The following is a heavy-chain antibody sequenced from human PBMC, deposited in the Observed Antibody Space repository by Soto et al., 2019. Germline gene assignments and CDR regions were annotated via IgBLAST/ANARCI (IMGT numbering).Heavy chain of an antibody. CDR3: ARDKDSYGYYYYVMDV. D-gene: IGHD5-18*01. J-gene: IGHJ6*02. CDR1: GGSISSYY. Sequence: SETLSLTCIVSGGSISSYYWSWIRQPPGKGLEWIGYIYYSGSTNYNPSLKSRVTISVDTSKNQFSLKLSSVTDADTAVYYCARDKDSYGYYYYVMDVWGQGATVTVSS. CDR2: IYYSGST. V-gene: IGHV4-59*01.